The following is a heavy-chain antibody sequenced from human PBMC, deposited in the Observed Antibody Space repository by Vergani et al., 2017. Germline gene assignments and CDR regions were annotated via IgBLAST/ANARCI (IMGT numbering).Heavy chain of an antibody. CDR1: GGSISSYY. Sequence: QVQLQESGPGLVKPSETLSLTCTVSGGSISSYYWSWIRQPPGKGLEWIGYIYYSGSTNYNPSLKSRVTISVDTSKNQFSLKLSSVTAADTGVYYCARTGPKYCSGGSCYLDYWGQGTLVTVSS. V-gene: IGHV4-59*01. J-gene: IGHJ4*02. D-gene: IGHD2-15*01. CDR3: ARTGPKYCSGGSCYLDY. CDR2: IYYSGST.